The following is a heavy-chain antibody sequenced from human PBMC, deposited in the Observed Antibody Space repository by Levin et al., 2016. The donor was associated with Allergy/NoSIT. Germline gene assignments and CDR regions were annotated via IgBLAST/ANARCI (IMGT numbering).Heavy chain of an antibody. CDR1: GFSLTTRGVG. Sequence: SGPTLVKPSQTLTLTCTFSGFSLTTRGVGVAWIRQPPGKALEWLAFIYWDDDERYNPSLKTRLTITKDTSTNQVVLTVTNMDPVDTGTYYCARSVSFGELNFDFWGQGTLVTVSS. CDR2: IYWDDDE. CDR3: ARSVSFGELNFDF. D-gene: IGHD3-10*01. V-gene: IGHV2-5*02. J-gene: IGHJ4*02.